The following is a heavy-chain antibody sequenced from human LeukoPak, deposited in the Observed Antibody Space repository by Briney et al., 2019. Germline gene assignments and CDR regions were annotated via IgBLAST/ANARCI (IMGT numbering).Heavy chain of an antibody. Sequence: SETLSLTCTVSGGSISNSYWSWIRQPPGKGLEWIGYIYYSGSTEYNPSLTSRVTISLDTSKNQFSLRLSSVTAADTAVYYCARREDFWYFDLWGRGTLVTVSS. J-gene: IGHJ2*01. CDR3: ARREDFWYFDL. CDR1: GGSISNSY. V-gene: IGHV4-59*08. CDR2: IYYSGST.